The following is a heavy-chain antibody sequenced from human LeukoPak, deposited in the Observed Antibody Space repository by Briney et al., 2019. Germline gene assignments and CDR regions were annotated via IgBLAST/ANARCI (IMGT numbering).Heavy chain of an antibody. D-gene: IGHD4-17*01. CDR1: GFTFTSYR. Sequence: GGSLRLSCAASGFTFTSYRMNWVRQGPGKGLEWVLYIDTSGGNIYYADSVKGRFTISRDNAKNSLYLQMNSLRAEDTAVYYCAKDRSMTTVTPFDNWGQGTLVAVSS. V-gene: IGHV3-21*01. J-gene: IGHJ4*02. CDR2: IDTSGGNI. CDR3: AKDRSMTTVTPFDN.